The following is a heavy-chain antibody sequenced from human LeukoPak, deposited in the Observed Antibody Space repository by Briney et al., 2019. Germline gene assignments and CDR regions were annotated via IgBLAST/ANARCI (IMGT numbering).Heavy chain of an antibody. D-gene: IGHD3-9*01. CDR1: GFTFSSYA. V-gene: IGHV3-23*01. CDR2: ISGSGGST. Sequence: PGGSLRLSCAASGFTFSSYAMSWVRQAPGKGLEWASAISGSGGSTYYADSVKGRFTISRDNSKNTLYLQMNSLRAEDTAVYYCARHYDILTGYYSPNPYFDYWGQGTLVTVSS. J-gene: IGHJ4*02. CDR3: ARHYDILTGYYSPNPYFDY.